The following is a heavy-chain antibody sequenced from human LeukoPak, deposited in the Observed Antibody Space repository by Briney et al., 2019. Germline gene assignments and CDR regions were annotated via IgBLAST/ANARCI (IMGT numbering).Heavy chain of an antibody. J-gene: IGHJ4*02. V-gene: IGHV1-46*01. Sequence: ASVKVSFKASGYTFTIYYMHWVRQAPGQGLEGMGIINPSGGSTSYAQKFQGRATITRDMTTSTVYMELSSLRSEDTAVYYCARDRHYHRYYDSSGYPPPLDYWGQGTLVTVSS. D-gene: IGHD3-22*01. CDR3: ARDRHYHRYYDSSGYPPPLDY. CDR2: INPSGGST. CDR1: GYTFTIYY.